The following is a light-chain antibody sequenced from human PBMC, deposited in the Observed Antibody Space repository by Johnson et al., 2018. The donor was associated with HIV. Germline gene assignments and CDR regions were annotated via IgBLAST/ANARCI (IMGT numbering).Light chain of an antibody. V-gene: IGLV1-51*02. CDR2: ENN. Sequence: QSVLTQPPSVSAAPGQKVTISCSGSSSNIGNSYVSWYQQLPGTAPKLLIYENNKRPSGIPDRFSGSKSGTLATLGITGLQTGDEADYYCGTWDGSLSGYVFGTGTKVAVL. CDR1: SSNIGNSY. J-gene: IGLJ1*01. CDR3: GTWDGSLSGYV.